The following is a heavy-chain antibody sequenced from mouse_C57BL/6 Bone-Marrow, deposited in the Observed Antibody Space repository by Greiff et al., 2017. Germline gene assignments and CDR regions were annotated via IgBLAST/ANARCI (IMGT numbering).Heavy chain of an antibody. V-gene: IGHV14-1*01. Sequence: DVKLQESGAELVRPGASVKLSCTASGFNIKDYYMHWVKQRPEQGLEWIGRIDPEDGDTEYAPKFQGKATMTADTSSNTAYLQRSSLTSEDAAVYYCTDGNCCYFDVWGTGTTVTVSS. CDR2: IDPEDGDT. D-gene: IGHD2-1*01. CDR3: TDGNCCYFDV. CDR1: GFNIKDYY. J-gene: IGHJ1*03.